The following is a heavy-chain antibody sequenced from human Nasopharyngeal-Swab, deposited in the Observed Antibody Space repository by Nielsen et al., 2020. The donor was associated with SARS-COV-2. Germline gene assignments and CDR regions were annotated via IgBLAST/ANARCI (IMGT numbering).Heavy chain of an antibody. Sequence: VRQMPGTGLEWIGEINHSGSTNYNPSLKSRVTISVDTSKNQFSLKLSSVTAADTAVYYCARGPQGGSRRPYYFDYWGQGTLVTVSS. CDR2: INHSGST. J-gene: IGHJ4*02. CDR3: ARGPQGGSRRPYYFDY. V-gene: IGHV4-34*01. D-gene: IGHD1-26*01.